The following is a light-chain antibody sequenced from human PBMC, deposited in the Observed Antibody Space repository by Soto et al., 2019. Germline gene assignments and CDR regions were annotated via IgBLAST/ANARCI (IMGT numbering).Light chain of an antibody. CDR2: GAS. J-gene: IGKJ1*01. V-gene: IGKV3-20*01. CDR1: QSVSSD. Sequence: ENVLTQSPGTLSLSPGDRATLSCRASQSVSSDLAWYQQKPGQAPRLLIYGASSRATGIPDRFSGSGSGTDFTLTISRLEPEDSAVYHCQQYGSSPKTFGQGTKVEIK. CDR3: QQYGSSPKT.